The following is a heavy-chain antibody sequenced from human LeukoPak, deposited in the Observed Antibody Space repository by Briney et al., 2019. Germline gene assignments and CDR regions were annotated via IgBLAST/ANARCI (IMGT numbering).Heavy chain of an antibody. D-gene: IGHD3-22*01. Sequence: PSETLSLTCTVSGGSISSYYWSWIRQPPGKGLEWIGYIYYSGSTNYNPSLKSRVTISVDTSKNQFSLKLSSVTAADTAVYYCARGRYYDSSGDAFDIWGQGTMVTVSS. CDR2: IYYSGST. V-gene: IGHV4-59*01. CDR1: GGSISSYY. CDR3: ARGRYYDSSGDAFDI. J-gene: IGHJ3*02.